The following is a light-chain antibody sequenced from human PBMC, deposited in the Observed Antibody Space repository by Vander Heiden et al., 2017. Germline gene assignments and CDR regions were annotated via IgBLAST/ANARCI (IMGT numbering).Light chain of an antibody. CDR2: GAS. J-gene: IGKJ4*01. Sequence: EIVSQPSPALLSASPGPSAILSCRASQTLSTNFAWLQQKTGQAPRLLIHGASTRAAGGAARCIGSGSGTEFTLTNNGLQAEDDAVDFCQQYETWPPLTFGGGTTVEMK. CDR3: QQYETWPPLT. CDR1: QTLSTN. V-gene: IGKV3-15*01.